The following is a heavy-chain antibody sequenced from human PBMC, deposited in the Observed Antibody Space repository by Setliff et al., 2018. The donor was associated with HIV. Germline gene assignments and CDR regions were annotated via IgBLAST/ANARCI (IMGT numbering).Heavy chain of an antibody. D-gene: IGHD2-8*01. CDR3: ARRGRDGVLIVFATGFDP. V-gene: IGHV4-59*04. CDR1: GASFTTHY. Sequence: PSETLSLTCTVSGASFTTHYWSLIRQPPGKGLEWIGDIFYTGNTYYNPSLKSRVAISVDTSENQFSLKLNSVTAADTAVYYCARRGRDGVLIVFATGFDPWGQGTLVTVSS. J-gene: IGHJ5*02. CDR2: IFYTGNT.